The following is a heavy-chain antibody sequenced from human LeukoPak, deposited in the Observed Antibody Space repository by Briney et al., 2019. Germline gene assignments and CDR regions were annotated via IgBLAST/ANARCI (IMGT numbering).Heavy chain of an antibody. Sequence: GGSLRLSCAASGSTVSSNYMSWVRQAPGKGLEWVSVIYSGGSTYYADSVKGRFTISRHNSKNTLYLQMNSLRAEDTAVYYCASLGYCSGGSCYPHGYWGQGTLVTVSS. D-gene: IGHD2-15*01. CDR2: IYSGGST. J-gene: IGHJ4*02. CDR1: GSTVSSNY. CDR3: ASLGYCSGGSCYPHGY. V-gene: IGHV3-53*04.